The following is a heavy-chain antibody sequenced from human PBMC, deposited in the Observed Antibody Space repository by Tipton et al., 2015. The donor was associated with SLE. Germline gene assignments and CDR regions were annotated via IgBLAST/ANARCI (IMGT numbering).Heavy chain of an antibody. D-gene: IGHD5-12*01. CDR2: IHTRGTT. CDR1: GGSSSGYY. Sequence: LRLSCAVNGGSSSGYYWSWIRQPAGEGLEWIGHIHTRGTTNYNPSLKSRVSISLDTSKNQFSLRLTPVTAADTAVYYCARFVDILQGSAFDIWGQGTMVTVSS. CDR3: ARFVDILQGSAFDI. J-gene: IGHJ3*02. V-gene: IGHV4-59*10.